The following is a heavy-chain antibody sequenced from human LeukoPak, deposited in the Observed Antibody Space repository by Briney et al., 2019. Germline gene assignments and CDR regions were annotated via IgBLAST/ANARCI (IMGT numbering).Heavy chain of an antibody. CDR3: ARVDPRGAFDI. V-gene: IGHV1-2*02. J-gene: IGHJ3*02. D-gene: IGHD3-10*01. Sequence: ASVKVSCKASGYTFTAQYMHWVRQAPGQGLEWMGWINPNNGDTKYAQSFLGRVTMTRDTSTTTAYMELSSLRSDDTAVYYCARVDPRGAFDIWGQGTMVTVSS. CDR2: INPNNGDT. CDR1: GYTFTAQY.